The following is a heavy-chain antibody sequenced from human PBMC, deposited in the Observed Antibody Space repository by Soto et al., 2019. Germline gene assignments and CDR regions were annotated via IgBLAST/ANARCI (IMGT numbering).Heavy chain of an antibody. CDR3: ARGPIVVVPAAPATFNWFDP. V-gene: IGHV1-8*01. CDR2: MNPNSGNT. J-gene: IGHJ5*02. D-gene: IGHD2-2*01. CDR1: GYTFTSYD. Sequence: ASVKVSFKASGYTFTSYDINWLRQATGQGLEWMGWMNPNSGNTGYAQKFQGRVTMTRNTSISTAYMELSSLRSEDTAVYYCARGPIVVVPAAPATFNWFDPWG.